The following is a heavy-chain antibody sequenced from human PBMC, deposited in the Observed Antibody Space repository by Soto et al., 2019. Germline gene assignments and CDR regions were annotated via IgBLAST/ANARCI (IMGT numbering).Heavy chain of an antibody. J-gene: IGHJ4*02. Sequence: PAETLSLTCTVSVAAINIGEFDWSWLRQPPGKGLEWIGYIYHSGATFYNRPLEGRVMMSVDTSKNQFSLKLTSMTAADTAVYYCARGAVAGWYYFDHWGQGLQVTVSS. CDR2: IYHSGAT. CDR3: ARGAVAGWYYFDH. D-gene: IGHD6-19*01. V-gene: IGHV4-30-4*01. CDR1: VAAINIGEFD.